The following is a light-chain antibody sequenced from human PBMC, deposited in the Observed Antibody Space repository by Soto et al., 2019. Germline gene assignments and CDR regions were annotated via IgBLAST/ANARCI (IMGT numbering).Light chain of an antibody. J-gene: IGKJ2*01. CDR3: IQSTHWPTYT. CDR2: YVS. CDR1: QSLAYIDGNTY. V-gene: IGKV2-30*01. Sequence: EVVMTQSPLSLPVTLGQPASISCRSSQSLAYIDGNTYLTWFHQLPGQSPWRLIYYVSNRDSGVPVRFSGSGSGTDFTLKISWVEAEDAGIYYCIQSTHWPTYTFGQGTKREIK.